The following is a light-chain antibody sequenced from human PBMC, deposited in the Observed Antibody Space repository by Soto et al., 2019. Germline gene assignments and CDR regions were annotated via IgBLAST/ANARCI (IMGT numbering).Light chain of an antibody. CDR2: GAS. V-gene: IGKV3-15*01. Sequence: EIVMTQSPATLSVSPGERATLSCRASQSVFSNLAWYQQKPGQAPRLLIYGASTRATGIPARFSGSGSGTEFTLTISSLQSEDFATYYCQKYNNAPRTFGQGTKVEI. CDR3: QKYNNAPRT. J-gene: IGKJ1*01. CDR1: QSVFSN.